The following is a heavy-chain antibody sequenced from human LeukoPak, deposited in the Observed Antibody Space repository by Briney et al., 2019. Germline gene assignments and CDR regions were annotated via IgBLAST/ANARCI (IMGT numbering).Heavy chain of an antibody. CDR2: IKQDGSVK. CDR3: ARFSRVEWSF. V-gene: IGHV3-7*01. Sequence: QPGGSLRLSCAASGFTFSNYWMSWVRQAPGKGLEWVANIKQDGSVKQYVDSIKGRFTISRDNAKNTLYLQMDSLRVEDTAAYYCARFSRVEWSFWGQGTLVTVSS. J-gene: IGHJ4*02. D-gene: IGHD3-3*01. CDR1: GFTFSNYW.